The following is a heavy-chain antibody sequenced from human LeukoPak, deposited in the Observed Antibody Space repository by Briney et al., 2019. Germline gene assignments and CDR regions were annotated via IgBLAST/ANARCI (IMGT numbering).Heavy chain of an antibody. CDR3: ARPFITMVRGVINY. V-gene: IGHV3-7*03. CDR1: GFTFSSHR. J-gene: IGHJ4*02. CDR2: KKQDGSEK. Sequence: GGPLRLSCAASGFTFSSHRMSEVRQAPGKALEGGANKKQDGSEKYYVASVKGRFTITRDNAKNSLYLQMNSLRAEDTAVYYCARPFITMVRGVINYWGQGTLVTVSS. D-gene: IGHD3-10*01.